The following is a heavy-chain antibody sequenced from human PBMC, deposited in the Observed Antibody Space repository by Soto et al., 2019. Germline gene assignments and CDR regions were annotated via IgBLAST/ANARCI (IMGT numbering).Heavy chain of an antibody. D-gene: IGHD3-16*01. CDR2: ISATGGGT. CDR3: AKDRRAGGNSAFYFDF. CDR1: GYECSSYA. V-gene: IGHV3-23*01. J-gene: IGHJ5*01. Sequence: WCSLRLASAACGYECSSYAMRWVRQAPGKGLEWVSLISATGGGTYYADSVKGRFTISRDNSDNTLYLQVHSLRAEDTAVYYCAKDRRAGGNSAFYFDFWGQGAQVTVSS.